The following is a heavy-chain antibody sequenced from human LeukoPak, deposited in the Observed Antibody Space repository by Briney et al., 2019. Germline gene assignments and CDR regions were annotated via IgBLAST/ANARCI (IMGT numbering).Heavy chain of an antibody. Sequence: SETLSLTCTVSGGSISSGDYYWSWIRQPPGKGLEWIGYIYYSGSTYYNPSLESRVTISVDTSKNQFSLKLSSVTAADTAVYYCARNTVYCMDVWGQGTTVTVSS. CDR1: GGSISSGDYY. CDR2: IYYSGST. CDR3: ARNTVYCMDV. V-gene: IGHV4-30-4*08. J-gene: IGHJ6*02.